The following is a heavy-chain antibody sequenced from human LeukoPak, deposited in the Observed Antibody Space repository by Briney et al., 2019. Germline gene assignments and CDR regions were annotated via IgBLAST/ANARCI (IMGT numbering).Heavy chain of an antibody. CDR2: INPNSGGT. Sequence: GASVKVSCKASGYTFTSYDINWVRQAPGQGLEWMGWINPNSGGTNYAQKFQGRITMTRDTSISTAYMELSRLRSDDTAVYYCARDPDSSGYQTYFDYWGQGTLVTVSS. J-gene: IGHJ4*02. D-gene: IGHD3-22*01. CDR1: GYTFTSYD. V-gene: IGHV1-2*02. CDR3: ARDPDSSGYQTYFDY.